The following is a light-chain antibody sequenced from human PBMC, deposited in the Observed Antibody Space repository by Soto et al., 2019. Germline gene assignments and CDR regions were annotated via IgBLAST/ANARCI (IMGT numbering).Light chain of an antibody. J-gene: IGKJ1*01. V-gene: IGKV3-15*01. CDR3: QHFNSWPLL. CDR1: QNVNNR. Sequence: EIVMTQSPAMLSVSPGERATLSCRASQNVNNRLAWYQQKAGQPPRLLIYGASTRATGIPARFSGSGPGTEFTLTISSLQSEDFAVYYCQHFNSWPLLFGQGTKVEIK. CDR2: GAS.